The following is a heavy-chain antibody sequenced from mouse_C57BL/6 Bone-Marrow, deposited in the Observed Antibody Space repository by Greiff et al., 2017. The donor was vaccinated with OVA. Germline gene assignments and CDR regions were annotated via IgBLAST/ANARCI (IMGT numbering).Heavy chain of an antibody. Sequence: VQLQQSGGDLVKPGGSLKLSCAASGFTFSSYGMSWVRQTPDKRLEWVATISSGGSYTYYPDSVKGRFTISRDNAKNTLYLQMSSLKSEDTALYYCARDLYSNEHWGWFAYWGQGTLVTVSA. CDR3: ARDLYSNEHWGWFAY. CDR1: GFTFSSYG. D-gene: IGHD2-5*01. J-gene: IGHJ3*01. CDR2: ISSGGSYT. V-gene: IGHV5-6*01.